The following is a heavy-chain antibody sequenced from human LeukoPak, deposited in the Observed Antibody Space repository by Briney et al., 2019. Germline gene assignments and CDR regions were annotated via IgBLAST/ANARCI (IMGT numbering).Heavy chain of an antibody. CDR3: ARAQRASSSWYYFDY. D-gene: IGHD6-13*01. J-gene: IGHJ4*02. V-gene: IGHV3-21*01. Sequence: GGSLRLSCAASGFTFSSYSMNWVRQAPGKGLEWVSSISSSSSYIYYADSVKGRFTISRDNAKNSLYLQMNSLRAEDTAVYYCARAQRASSSWYYFDYWGQGTLVTVSS. CDR1: GFTFSSYS. CDR2: ISSSSSYI.